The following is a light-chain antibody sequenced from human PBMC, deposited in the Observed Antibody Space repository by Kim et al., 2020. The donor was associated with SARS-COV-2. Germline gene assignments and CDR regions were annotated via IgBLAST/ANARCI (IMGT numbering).Light chain of an antibody. CDR2: EDN. Sequence: GKTVTISCTRSSGSIASNYVQWYQQRPGTSPTIVIYEDNQRPSGVPDRFSGSIDSSSNSASLIISGLKTEDEADYYCQSYDRTNVIFGGGTKLTVL. CDR1: SGSIASNY. V-gene: IGLV6-57*01. J-gene: IGLJ2*01. CDR3: QSYDRTNVI.